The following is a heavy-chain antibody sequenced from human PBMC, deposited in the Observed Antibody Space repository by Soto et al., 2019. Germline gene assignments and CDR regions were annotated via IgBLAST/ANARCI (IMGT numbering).Heavy chain of an antibody. Sequence: ASVKVSCKASGYTFTSYGISWVRQAPGQGLEWMGWISAYNGNTNYAQKLQGRVTMTTDTSTSTAYMELRSLRSEDTAVYYCAKVGGTSREDIVVVPAAITPYFDYWGQGTLVTVSS. J-gene: IGHJ4*02. CDR3: AKVGGTSREDIVVVPAAITPYFDY. CDR2: ISAYNGNT. CDR1: GYTFTSYG. D-gene: IGHD2-2*01. V-gene: IGHV1-18*01.